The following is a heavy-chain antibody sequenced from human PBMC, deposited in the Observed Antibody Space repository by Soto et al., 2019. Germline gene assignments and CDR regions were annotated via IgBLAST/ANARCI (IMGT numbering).Heavy chain of an antibody. V-gene: IGHV4-30-4*01. CDR3: ARALYYYDSSGRRNAFDI. CDR1: GGSISSGDYY. J-gene: IGHJ3*02. Sequence: SETLSLTCTVSGGSISSGDYYWSWIRQPPGKGLEWIGYIYYSGSTYYNPSLKSRVTISVDTSKNQFSLKLSSVTAADTAVYYCARALYYYDSSGRRNAFDIWGQGTMVS. CDR2: IYYSGST. D-gene: IGHD3-22*01.